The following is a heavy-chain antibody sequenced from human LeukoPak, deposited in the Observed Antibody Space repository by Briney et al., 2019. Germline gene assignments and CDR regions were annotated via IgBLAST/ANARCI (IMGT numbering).Heavy chain of an antibody. Sequence: PGGSLRLSCAVSGITLSNYGMNWVRQAPGKGLVWVSHISSDGSSTRYADSVKGRFTISRDNAKNTLYLQMSSLRAEDTAVYYCATYSGAYSSGWPHYWGQGTLVTVSS. CDR1: GITLSNYG. V-gene: IGHV3-74*01. CDR2: ISSDGSST. D-gene: IGHD6-19*01. J-gene: IGHJ4*02. CDR3: ATYSGAYSSGWPHY.